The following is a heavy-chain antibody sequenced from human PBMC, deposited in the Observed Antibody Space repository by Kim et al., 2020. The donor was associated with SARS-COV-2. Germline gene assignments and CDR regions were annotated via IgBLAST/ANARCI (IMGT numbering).Heavy chain of an antibody. J-gene: IGHJ4*02. V-gene: IGHV3-23*01. Sequence: DCVKGRFTISRDNSKTTLYLQMNSLRAEDTAVYYCAKGRTTYYGSGSYKYWGQGTLVTVSS. CDR3: AKGRTTYYGSGSYKY. D-gene: IGHD3-10*01.